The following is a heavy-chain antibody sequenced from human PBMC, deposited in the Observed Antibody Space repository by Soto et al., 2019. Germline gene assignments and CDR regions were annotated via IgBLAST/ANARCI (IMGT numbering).Heavy chain of an antibody. Sequence: GGSLRLSCAASGFTFSGYTMNGVRQGPGKGLEWVSSISSSSSYIYYADSVKGRFTISRDNAKNSLYLQMNSLRAEDTAAYYCARGAGGTMIVVVNYGMDVWGQGTTVTVSS. J-gene: IGHJ6*02. V-gene: IGHV3-21*01. D-gene: IGHD3-22*01. CDR2: ISSSSSYI. CDR1: GFTFSGYT. CDR3: ARGAGGTMIVVVNYGMDV.